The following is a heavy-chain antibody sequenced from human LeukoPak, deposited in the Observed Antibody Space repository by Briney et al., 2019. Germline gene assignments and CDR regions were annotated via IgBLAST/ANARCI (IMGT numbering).Heavy chain of an antibody. CDR1: GNTFSIYN. Sequence: ASVKVSCKASGNTFSIYNMHWVRQAPGQGLEWMGIINPSGGTSYAQKLQGRITMTRDTSTSTVYMELSSLRSEDTAVYYCAREGVAGTGLDYWGQGTPVTVSS. J-gene: IGHJ4*02. CDR3: AREGVAGTGLDY. D-gene: IGHD6-13*01. V-gene: IGHV1-46*01. CDR2: INPSGGT.